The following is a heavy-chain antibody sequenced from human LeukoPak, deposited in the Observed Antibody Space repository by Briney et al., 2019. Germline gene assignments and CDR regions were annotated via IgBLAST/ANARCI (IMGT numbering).Heavy chain of an antibody. CDR1: GGSISSSDYY. Sequence: SGTLSLPCTVSGGSISSSDYYWGWIRQPPGKGLEWIGSLYYSGSTYYNPSLKSRLTISIDTSKNQFSLRLSSVTAADTAVYYCTKGGELMNYWGQGTLVTVSS. J-gene: IGHJ4*02. CDR2: LYYSGST. V-gene: IGHV4-39*07. D-gene: IGHD1-26*01. CDR3: TKGGELMNY.